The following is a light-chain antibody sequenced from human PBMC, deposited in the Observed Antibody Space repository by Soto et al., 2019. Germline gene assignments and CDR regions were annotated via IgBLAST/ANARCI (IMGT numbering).Light chain of an antibody. CDR1: GSNIGSNP. J-gene: IGLJ3*02. Sequence: QSVLTQPPSASGTPGQRVTISCSGSGSNIGSNPVSWYHQLPGAAPKLLIYTNNQRPSGVPDRFSGSKSGTAASLAISGLQSEDEGDYFCAAWDDSLNRWVFGGGTKLTVL. CDR3: AAWDDSLNRWV. V-gene: IGLV1-44*01. CDR2: TNN.